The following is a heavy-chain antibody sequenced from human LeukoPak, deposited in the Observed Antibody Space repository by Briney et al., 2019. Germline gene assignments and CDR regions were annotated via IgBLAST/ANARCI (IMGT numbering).Heavy chain of an antibody. J-gene: IGHJ4*02. D-gene: IGHD3-10*01. CDR2: ISDSNGYT. Sequence: ASVKVSCKTSGYTFTTYGISWVRQAPGQGLEWMGWISDSNGYTKYAQKVQGRVTMTTDTSTTTAYMEVRSLRSDDTAVYYCARDRDRMVQGVTALFDYWGQGTLVTVSS. CDR3: ARDRDRMVQGVTALFDY. CDR1: GYTFTTYG. V-gene: IGHV1-18*04.